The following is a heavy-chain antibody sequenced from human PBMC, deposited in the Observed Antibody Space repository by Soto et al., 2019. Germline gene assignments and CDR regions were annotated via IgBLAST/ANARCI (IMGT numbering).Heavy chain of an antibody. J-gene: IGHJ5*02. V-gene: IGHV3-23*01. CDR3: AKDPLTRGWFDP. Sequence: GGSLRLSSAASGFTFSNNAMTWVRQAPGKGLDWVSGISAGDTTYYADSAKGRFTISRDNSKNTLYLQMNSLRADDTAVYYCAKDPLTRGWFDPWGQGTLVTVSS. CDR1: GFTFSNNA. CDR2: ISAGDTT.